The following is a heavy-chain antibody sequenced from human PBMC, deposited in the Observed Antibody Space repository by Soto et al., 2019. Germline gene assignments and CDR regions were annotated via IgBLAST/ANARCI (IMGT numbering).Heavy chain of an antibody. CDR1: GFTFSTYG. CDR3: AKAQYCSGGSCYGWGDAFDI. Sequence: EVQLLESGGGLVQSGGSLRLSCAASGFTFSTYGMSWVRQAPGKGLKWVSSISGSGDTIYYADSVKGRFTVSRDNSKNTLYLQMNSLRAEDTAVYYCAKAQYCSGGSCYGWGDAFDIWGQGTMVTVSS. D-gene: IGHD2-15*01. J-gene: IGHJ3*02. V-gene: IGHV3-23*01. CDR2: ISGSGDTI.